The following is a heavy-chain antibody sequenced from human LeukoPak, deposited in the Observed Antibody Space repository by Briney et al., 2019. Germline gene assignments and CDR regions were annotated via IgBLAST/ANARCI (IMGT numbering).Heavy chain of an antibody. V-gene: IGHV4-34*01. CDR2: INHSGST. CDR3: AKDPRSGSSSWFDP. D-gene: IGHD6-13*01. Sequence: SETLSLTCAVYGGSFSDYYWSWIRQPPGKGLEWIGEINHSGSTNYNPSLKSRVTISVDTSKSQFSLNLSSVTAADTAVYYCAKDPRSGSSSWFDPWGQGTLVTVSS. J-gene: IGHJ5*02. CDR1: GGSFSDYY.